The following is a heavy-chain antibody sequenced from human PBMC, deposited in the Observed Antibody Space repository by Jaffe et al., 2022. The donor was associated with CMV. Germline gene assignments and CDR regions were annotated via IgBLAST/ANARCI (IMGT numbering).Heavy chain of an antibody. D-gene: IGHD1-26*01. V-gene: IGHV1-18*04. Sequence: QVQLVQSGAEVKKPGASVKVSCKASGYTFTSYGISWVRQAPGQGLEWMGWISAYNGNTNYAQKLQGRVTMTTDTSTSTAYMELRSLRSDDTAVYYCARDLTPYPSVVGAAIQSFDLWGRGTLVTVSS. CDR3: ARDLTPYPSVVGAAIQSFDL. J-gene: IGHJ2*01. CDR2: ISAYNGNT. CDR1: GYTFTSYG.